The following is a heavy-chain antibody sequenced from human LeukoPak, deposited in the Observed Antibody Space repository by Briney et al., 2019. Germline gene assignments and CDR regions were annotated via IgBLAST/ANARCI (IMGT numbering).Heavy chain of an antibody. V-gene: IGHV3-11*06. CDR1: GLTFSDYY. D-gene: IGHD3-10*01. J-gene: IGHJ4*02. CDR3: ARDYLRGAIRGYFDY. CDR2: ISSSSSYT. Sequence: PGGSLRLSCAASGLTFSDYYMSWIRQAPGKGLEWVSYISSSSSYTNYADSVKGRFTISRDNAKNSLYLQMNSLRAEDTAVYYCARDYLRGAIRGYFDYWGQGTLVTVSS.